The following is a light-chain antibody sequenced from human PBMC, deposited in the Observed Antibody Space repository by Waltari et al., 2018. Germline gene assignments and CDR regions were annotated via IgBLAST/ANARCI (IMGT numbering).Light chain of an antibody. CDR1: SSNIGNNY. CDR2: DNN. V-gene: IGLV1-51*01. CDR3: GTWDSSLSAHV. J-gene: IGLJ1*01. Sequence: QSVLTQPPSVSAAPGQTVPISCSGRSSNIGNNYVPWYQQLPGTAPKLLIYDNNKRPSGMPDRCSGSKSGTSATLGITGLQTGDEADYYCGTWDSSLSAHVFGTGTKVTVL.